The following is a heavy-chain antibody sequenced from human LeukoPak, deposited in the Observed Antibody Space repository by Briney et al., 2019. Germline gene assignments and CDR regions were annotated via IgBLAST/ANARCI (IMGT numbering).Heavy chain of an antibody. Sequence: GGSLRLSCAASGFTFSSYEMNWVRQAPGKGLEWVSYISSSGSTIYYADSVKGRFTISRDNAKNSLYLQMNSLRAEDTAVYYCARELPRGLVVVLDYWGQGTLVTVSS. CDR3: ARELPRGLVVVLDY. CDR1: GFTFSSYE. D-gene: IGHD3-22*01. CDR2: ISSSGSTI. J-gene: IGHJ4*02. V-gene: IGHV3-48*03.